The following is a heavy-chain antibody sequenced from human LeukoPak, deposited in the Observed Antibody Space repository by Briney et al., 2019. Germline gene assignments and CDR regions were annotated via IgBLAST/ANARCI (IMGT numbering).Heavy chain of an antibody. D-gene: IGHD3-22*01. CDR3: AKTQYYYDSSGSI. CDR1: GFTFSSNW. CDR2: ISGSGGST. J-gene: IGHJ4*02. Sequence: GGSLRLSCAASGFTFSSNWMHWVRQAPGKGLEWVSAISGSGGSTYYADSVKGRFTISRDNSKNTLYLQMNSLRAEDTAVYYCAKTQYYYDSSGSIWGQGTLVTVSS. V-gene: IGHV3-23*01.